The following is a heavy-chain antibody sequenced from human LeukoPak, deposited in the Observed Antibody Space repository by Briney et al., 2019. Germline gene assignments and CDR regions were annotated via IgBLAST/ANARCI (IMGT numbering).Heavy chain of an antibody. J-gene: IGHJ4*02. CDR1: GFTVSSNY. V-gene: IGHV3-66*01. CDR2: IYSGGST. D-gene: IGHD6-13*01. Sequence: QPGGSLRLSCAASGFTVSSNYMSWVRQAPGKGLEWVSVIYSGGSTYYADSVKGRFNISRDISKNTVYLQMNSLRAEDTAVYYCAKDAKYSSSWYYFDYWGQGTLVTVSS. CDR3: AKDAKYSSSWYYFDY.